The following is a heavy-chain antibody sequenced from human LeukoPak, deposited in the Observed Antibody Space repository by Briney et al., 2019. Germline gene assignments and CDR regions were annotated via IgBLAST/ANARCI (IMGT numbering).Heavy chain of an antibody. J-gene: IGHJ6*03. CDR3: ARGLYYSYYYMDV. CDR2: ISSNGGST. CDR1: GFTFSSYA. V-gene: IGHV3-23*01. Sequence: PGGSLRLSCAASGFTFSSYAMSWVRQAPGKGLEWVSSISSNGGSTYYADSVKGRFTISRDNSKNTLYLQMNSLRAEDTAVYYCARGLYYSYYYMDVWGKGTTVTVSS.